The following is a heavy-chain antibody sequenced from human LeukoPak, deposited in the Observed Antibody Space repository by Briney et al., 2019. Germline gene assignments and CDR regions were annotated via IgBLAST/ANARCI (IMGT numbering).Heavy chain of an antibody. CDR2: IYYSGST. CDR1: GGSISSYY. Sequence: SETLSLTCTVSGGSISSYYWSWIRQPPGKGLEWMGYIYYSGSTNYNPSLKSRVTISVDTSKNQFSLKLSSVTAADTAVYYCARGMITFGGVIDYFDYWGQGTLVTVSS. D-gene: IGHD3-16*02. CDR3: ARGMITFGGVIDYFDY. V-gene: IGHV4-59*01. J-gene: IGHJ4*02.